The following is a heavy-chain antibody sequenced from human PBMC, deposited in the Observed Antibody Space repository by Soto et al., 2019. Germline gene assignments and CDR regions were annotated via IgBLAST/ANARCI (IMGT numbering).Heavy chain of an antibody. Sequence: PGGSLRLSCAVSGFSFTNYAMHWVRQAPGKGLEWVAVISYHGSNKFYADSVKGRFTISRGSSKNTLDLQMTRVRPEDTAVYYCARDHWDCSGGGCDPPQKYFFAMDAWGEGTTVTDSS. V-gene: IGHV3-30*03. CDR1: GFSFTNYA. CDR2: ISYHGSNK. J-gene: IGHJ6*02. D-gene: IGHD2-15*01. CDR3: ARDHWDCSGGGCDPPQKYFFAMDA.